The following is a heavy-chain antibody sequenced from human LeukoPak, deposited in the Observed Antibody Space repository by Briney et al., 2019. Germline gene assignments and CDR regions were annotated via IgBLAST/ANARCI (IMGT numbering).Heavy chain of an antibody. D-gene: IGHD6-19*01. J-gene: IGHJ4*02. Sequence: SETLSLTCTVSGGSVNSGSYYWSWLRQPPGKELEWIGYIYYSGSTNYRPSLKSRVTMSVDTSKNQFSLRLNSVTAADTAVYYCAAMHDSGWYSYWGQGTLVTVSS. V-gene: IGHV4-61*01. CDR1: GGSVNSGSYY. CDR2: IYYSGST. CDR3: AAMHDSGWYSY.